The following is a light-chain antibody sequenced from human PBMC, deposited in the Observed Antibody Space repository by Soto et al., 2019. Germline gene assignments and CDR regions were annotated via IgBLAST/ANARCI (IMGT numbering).Light chain of an antibody. Sequence: QSALTQPPSASGTPGQRVTISCSGSSSNIGSYTVSWYQHLPGTAPKLLIFSDNQRPSGVPERFSGSKSGTSASLAISGLQSEDEADFYCATWDDSLNGWVFGGGTKVTVL. CDR1: SSNIGSYT. V-gene: IGLV1-44*01. CDR3: ATWDDSLNGWV. J-gene: IGLJ3*02. CDR2: SDN.